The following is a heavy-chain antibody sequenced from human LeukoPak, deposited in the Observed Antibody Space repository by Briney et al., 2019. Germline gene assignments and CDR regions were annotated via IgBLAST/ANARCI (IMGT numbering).Heavy chain of an antibody. J-gene: IGHJ6*02. D-gene: IGHD2/OR15-2a*01. V-gene: IGHV3-43*02. Sequence: QPGGALRLSCAASGFTVGPYAMYWVRQGPGRGLEWVSVIKADGSGTFYADSVRGLFTTSRDNSKNSLYLQMNSLTSEDTALYYCATWAFYHNLDVWGQGTTVIVSS. CDR2: IKADGSGT. CDR1: GFTVGPYA. CDR3: ATWAFYHNLDV.